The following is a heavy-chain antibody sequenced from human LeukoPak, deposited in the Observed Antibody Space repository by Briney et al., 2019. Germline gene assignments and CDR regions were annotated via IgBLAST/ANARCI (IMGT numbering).Heavy chain of an antibody. Sequence: ASVKVSCKASGYTFTSYYMHWVRQAPGQGLEWMGIINPSGGSTSYAQKFQGRVTMTRETYTSTVYMELSSLRSEDTAVYSCARELLDSSGYPGAFDIWGQGTMVTVSS. CDR2: INPSGGST. D-gene: IGHD3-22*01. V-gene: IGHV1-46*01. CDR3: ARELLDSSGYPGAFDI. J-gene: IGHJ3*02. CDR1: GYTFTSYY.